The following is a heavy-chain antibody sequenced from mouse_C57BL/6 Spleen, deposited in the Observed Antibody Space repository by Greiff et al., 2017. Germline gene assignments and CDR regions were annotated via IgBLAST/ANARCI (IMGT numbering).Heavy chain of an antibody. V-gene: IGHV3-8*01. J-gene: IGHJ2*01. D-gene: IGHD2-4*01. CDR1: GYSITSDY. CDR2: LSYSGST. Sequence: DVHLVESGPGLAKPSQTLSLTCSVTGYSITSDYWNWIRKFPGNKLEYMGYLSYSGSTYYNPSLKSRISITRDTSKNQYYLQLNSVTTENTATYYCARGDYAYFDYWGQGTTLTVSS. CDR3: ARGDYAYFDY.